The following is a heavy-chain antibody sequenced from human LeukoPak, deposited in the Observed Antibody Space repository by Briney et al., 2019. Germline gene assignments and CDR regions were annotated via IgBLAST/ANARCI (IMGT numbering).Heavy chain of an antibody. Sequence: GGSLRLSCAASGFTFSSYAISWVRQAPGKGLEWVSAISGSGGSTYYADSVKGRFTISRDNSKNTLYLQMNSLRAEDTAVYYCAKARDILTGYPYFDYWGQGTLVTVSS. CDR1: GFTFSSYA. D-gene: IGHD3-9*01. V-gene: IGHV3-23*01. CDR3: AKARDILTGYPYFDY. J-gene: IGHJ4*02. CDR2: ISGSGGST.